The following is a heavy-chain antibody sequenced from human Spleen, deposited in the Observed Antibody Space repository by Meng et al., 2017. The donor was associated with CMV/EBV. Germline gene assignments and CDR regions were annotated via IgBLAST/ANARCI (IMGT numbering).Heavy chain of an antibody. V-gene: IGHV4-30-4*08. CDR3: VRARREIWCDP. CDR1: GGSSSSGDCH. D-gene: IGHD1-26*01. J-gene: IGHJ5*02. Sequence: VHVQEASTARVKPSPTPSLTGTVSGGSSSSGDCHWSWIRHDPVERLERNGYIYYNGSTYYNPSLKSRVTISVDTSKNQCSLRLGSVTTAYTAGYYCVRARREIWCDPWGQGTLVTVSS. CDR2: IYYNGST.